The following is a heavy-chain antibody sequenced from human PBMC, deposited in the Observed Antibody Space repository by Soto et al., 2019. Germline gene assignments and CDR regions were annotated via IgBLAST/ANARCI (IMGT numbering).Heavy chain of an antibody. CDR1: GGTFSSYA. Sequence: QVQLVQSGAEVKKPGSSVKVSCKASGGTFSSYAISWVRQAPGQGLEWMGEIIPIFGTANYAQKFQGRVTITADDSTSTAYMELSSLRSEDTAVYYCARDRGTSSGYYPYWFDPWGQGTLVTVSS. D-gene: IGHD3-22*01. CDR2: IIPIFGTA. J-gene: IGHJ5*02. V-gene: IGHV1-69*12. CDR3: ARDRGTSSGYYPYWFDP.